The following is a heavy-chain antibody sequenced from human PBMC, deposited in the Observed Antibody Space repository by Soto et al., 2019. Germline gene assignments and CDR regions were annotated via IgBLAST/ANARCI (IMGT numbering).Heavy chain of an antibody. D-gene: IGHD6-19*01. CDR3: ARSSAWSGNVIFLFDY. CDR1: GYSFTSYW. V-gene: IGHV5-51*01. Sequence: GESLKISCKGSGYSFTSYWIACVRQMPGKGLEWRGIIYPGDSDTRYSPSFQGQVTIEADKSISTAYLQWNSLKASDTAMFYCARSSAWSGNVIFLFDYGGQGTLVTVSS. CDR2: IYPGDSDT. J-gene: IGHJ4*02.